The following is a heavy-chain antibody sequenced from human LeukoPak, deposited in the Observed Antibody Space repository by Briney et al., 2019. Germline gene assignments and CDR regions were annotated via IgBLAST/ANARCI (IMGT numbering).Heavy chain of an antibody. Sequence: SETLSLTCTVSGGSISSYYWSWIRQPPGKGLEWIGSIYHSGSTYYNPSLKSRVTISVDTSKNQFSLKLSSVTAADTAVYDCARHTFYYGSGREDWGQGTLVTVSS. CDR3: ARHTFYYGSGRED. CDR2: IYHSGST. D-gene: IGHD3-10*01. J-gene: IGHJ4*02. V-gene: IGHV4-59*08. CDR1: GGSISSYY.